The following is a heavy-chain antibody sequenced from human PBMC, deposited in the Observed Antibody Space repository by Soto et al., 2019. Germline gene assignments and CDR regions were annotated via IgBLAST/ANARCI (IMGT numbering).Heavy chain of an antibody. V-gene: IGHV3-23*01. Sequence: GGSLRLSCVASEFTFSSYAMSWVRQAPGKGLEWVSSISGSGAVTYYADSVKGRFTISRDDSNSIAYLQMSSLQVDDSVVYYCTSAESPGMSYFFDPWGQGVLVTVSS. CDR1: EFTFSSYA. CDR3: TSAESPGMSYFFDP. J-gene: IGHJ5*02. CDR2: ISGSGAVT.